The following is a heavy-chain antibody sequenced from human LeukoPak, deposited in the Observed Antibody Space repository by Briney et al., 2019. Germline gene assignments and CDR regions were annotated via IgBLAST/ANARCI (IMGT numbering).Heavy chain of an antibody. CDR2: ISYDGSNK. CDR3: ARSPRIAAAIDY. Sequence: GGSLRLSCAASGFTLSDYYMGWIRQAPGKGLEWVAVISYDGSNKYYADSVKGRFTISRDNSKNTLYLQMNSLRAEDTAVYYCARSPRIAAAIDYWGQGTLVTVSS. V-gene: IGHV3-30-3*01. CDR1: GFTLSDYY. D-gene: IGHD6-13*01. J-gene: IGHJ4*02.